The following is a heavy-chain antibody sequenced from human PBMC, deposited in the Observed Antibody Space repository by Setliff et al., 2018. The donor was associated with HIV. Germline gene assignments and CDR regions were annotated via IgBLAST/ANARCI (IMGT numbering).Heavy chain of an antibody. J-gene: IGHJ3*01. CDR1: GYSFTGYY. CDR2: IHPSAGTT. D-gene: IGHD1-26*01. CDR3: ATEGAGGSYQRASALDL. Sequence: VASVKVSCKASGYSFTGYYIHWVRQVPGQGLEWMGIIHPSAGTTTYAQKFQGRVTMTRDASARTLYMELNSLRSEDTAVYYCATEGAGGSYQRASALDLWGQGTMVTVSS. V-gene: IGHV1-46*01.